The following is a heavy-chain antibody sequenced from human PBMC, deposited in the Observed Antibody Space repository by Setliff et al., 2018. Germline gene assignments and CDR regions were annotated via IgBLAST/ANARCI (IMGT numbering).Heavy chain of an antibody. D-gene: IGHD3-16*01. CDR1: GFTFSSYG. J-gene: IGHJ5*02. V-gene: IGHV3-7*01. Sequence: PGGSLRLSCAASGFTFSSYGMHWVRRAPGKGLEWVANTKQDGSEKYYVDSVKGRFTISRDNAKNSLYLQMNSLRAEDTAVYYCTRVHTFGGTNNWFDPWGQGTLVTVSS. CDR2: TKQDGSEK. CDR3: TRVHTFGGTNNWFDP.